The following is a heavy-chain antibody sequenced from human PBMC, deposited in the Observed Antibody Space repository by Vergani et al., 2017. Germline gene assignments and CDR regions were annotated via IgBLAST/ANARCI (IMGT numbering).Heavy chain of an antibody. CDR1: GFTFSSYS. CDR2: ISSSSSYI. CDR3: AGVRGIAVAGGPFDY. V-gene: IGHV3-21*01. D-gene: IGHD6-19*01. J-gene: IGHJ4*02. Sequence: EVQLVESGGGLVKPGGSLRLSCAASGFTFSSYSMNWVRQAPGKGLEWVSSISSSSSYIYYADSVKGRFTISRDNAKNSLYLQMNSLRAEDTAVYYCAGVRGIAVAGGPFDYWGQGTLVTVSS.